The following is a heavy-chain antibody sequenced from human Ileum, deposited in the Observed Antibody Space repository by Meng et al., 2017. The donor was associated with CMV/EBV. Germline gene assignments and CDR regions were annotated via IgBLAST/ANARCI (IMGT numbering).Heavy chain of an antibody. Sequence: GGSLRLSCAASGFTVSRNYMSWVRQAPGKGLEWVSVINSDGNTYSADSVKGRFIISRDNSKNTLFLQMNSLRAEDTAIYYCARTPFDSGGYGFFDYWGQGTLVTVSS. CDR1: GFTVSRNY. CDR3: ARTPFDSGGYGFFDY. D-gene: IGHD3-22*01. CDR2: INSDGNT. J-gene: IGHJ4*02. V-gene: IGHV3-53*01.